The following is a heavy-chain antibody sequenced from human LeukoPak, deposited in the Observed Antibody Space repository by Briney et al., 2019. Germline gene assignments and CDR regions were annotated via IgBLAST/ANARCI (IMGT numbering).Heavy chain of an antibody. CDR1: GFTFSSYS. V-gene: IGHV3-21*01. Sequence: PGGSLRLSCAASGFTFSSYSMNWVRQAPGKGLEWVSSISSSSSYIYYADSVKGRFTISRDNAKNSLYLQMNSLRAEDTAVYYCARGGVVKVVVIPDFDYWGQGTLVTVSS. J-gene: IGHJ4*02. CDR3: ARGGVVKVVVIPDFDY. D-gene: IGHD3-22*01. CDR2: ISSSSSYI.